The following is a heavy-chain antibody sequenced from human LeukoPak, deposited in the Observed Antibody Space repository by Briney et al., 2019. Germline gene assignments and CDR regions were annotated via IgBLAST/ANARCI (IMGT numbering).Heavy chain of an antibody. J-gene: IGHJ4*02. CDR2: IYSSGST. CDR3: TRQVPHTAMDY. V-gene: IGHV4-4*07. Sequence: PSETLSLTCTVPGGSISRYYWSWIRQPAGKGLECIGRIYSSGSTNYNPSLQHRVTMSVDTYKNQFSLKLNSVTAADTAVYYNTRQVPHTAMDYWGQETLVTVSS. D-gene: IGHD5-18*01. CDR1: GGSISRYY.